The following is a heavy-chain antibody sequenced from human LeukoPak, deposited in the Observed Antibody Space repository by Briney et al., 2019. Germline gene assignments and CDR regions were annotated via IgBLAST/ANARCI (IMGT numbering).Heavy chain of an antibody. D-gene: IGHD2-8*02. CDR2: MYHGGTT. CDR1: GYSISSGSY. V-gene: IGHV4-38-2*02. J-gene: IGHJ4*02. CDR3: ARDCTGGTCYLDY. Sequence: SETLSLTCTVSGYSISSGSYWGWIRQPPGKGLEWIVSMYHGGTTYHNPSFKSRVTISVDTSGNQISLRLSSVTAADTAVYYCARDCTGGTCYLDYWGQGTLVTVSS.